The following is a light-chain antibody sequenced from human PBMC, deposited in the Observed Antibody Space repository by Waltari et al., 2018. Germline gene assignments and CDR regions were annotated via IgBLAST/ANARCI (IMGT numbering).Light chain of an antibody. V-gene: IGLV2-11*01. CDR3: CSYAGSYTVL. CDR1: SNDVGGYNH. CDR2: DVF. J-gene: IGLJ2*01. Sequence: QSALTQPRSVSGSPGQSVTFSCTGTSNDVGGYNHVSWYQQSPGKAPNLMIYDVFNRPSGVPDGFPGSKSGNTASLTISGLQADDEADYYCCSYAGSYTVLFGGGTKLTVL.